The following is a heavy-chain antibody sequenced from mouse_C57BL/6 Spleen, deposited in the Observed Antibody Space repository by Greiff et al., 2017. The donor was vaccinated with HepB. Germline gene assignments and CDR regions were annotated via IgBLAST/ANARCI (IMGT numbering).Heavy chain of an antibody. J-gene: IGHJ2*01. Sequence: QVQLQQPGAELVKPGASVKLSCKASGYTFTSYWMHWVKQRPGQGLEWIGMIHPNSGSTNYNEKFKGKATLTADKSSSTAYMQLSSLTSEDSAVYFCARTPHYYGSSYDYWGQGTTLTVSS. D-gene: IGHD1-1*01. CDR3: ARTPHYYGSSYDY. V-gene: IGHV1-64*01. CDR1: GYTFTSYW. CDR2: IHPNSGST.